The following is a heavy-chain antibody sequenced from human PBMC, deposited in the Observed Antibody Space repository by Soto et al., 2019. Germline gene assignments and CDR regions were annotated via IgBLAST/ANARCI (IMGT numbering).Heavy chain of an antibody. J-gene: IGHJ6*02. CDR1: GGSISSYY. Sequence: QVQLQESGPGLVKPSETLSLTCTVSGGSISSYYWSWIRQPPGKGLEWIGYIYYSGSTNYNPSLKSRVNISVDTSKNQFSLKLSSVTAADTAVYYCARAGGRGGVTHYYYYGMDVWGQGTTVTVSS. D-gene: IGHD2-21*02. CDR2: IYYSGST. V-gene: IGHV4-59*01. CDR3: ARAGGRGGVTHYYYYGMDV.